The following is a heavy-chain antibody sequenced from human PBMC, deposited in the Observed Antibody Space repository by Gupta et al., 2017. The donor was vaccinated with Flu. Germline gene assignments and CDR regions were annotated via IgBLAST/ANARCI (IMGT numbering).Heavy chain of an antibody. V-gene: IGHV3-33*01. Sequence: QVQLVESGGGVVQPGRSLRLSCAASGFTFSSYGMHWVRQAPGKGLEWVAVIWYDGSNKYYADSVKGRFTISRDNSKNTLYLQMNSLRAEDTAVYYCARGVVVPAAHGNPFDYWGQGTLVTVSS. CDR2: IWYDGSNK. CDR1: GFTFSSYG. J-gene: IGHJ4*02. CDR3: ARGVVVPAAHGNPFDY. D-gene: IGHD2-2*01.